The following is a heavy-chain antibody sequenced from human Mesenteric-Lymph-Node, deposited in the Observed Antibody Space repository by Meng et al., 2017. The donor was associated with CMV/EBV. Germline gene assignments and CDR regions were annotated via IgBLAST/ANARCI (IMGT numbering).Heavy chain of an antibody. CDR2: IRYDGSNK. J-gene: IGHJ6*02. CDR3: AKDDSSGYYPLIFYYYYGMDV. D-gene: IGHD3-22*01. Sequence: GESLKISCAASGFTFSTYNMNWVRQAPGKGLEWVAFIRYDGSNKYYADSVKGRFTISRDNSKNTLYLQMNSLRAEDTAVYYCAKDDSSGYYPLIFYYYYGMDVWGQGTTVTVSS. V-gene: IGHV3-30*02. CDR1: GFTFSTYN.